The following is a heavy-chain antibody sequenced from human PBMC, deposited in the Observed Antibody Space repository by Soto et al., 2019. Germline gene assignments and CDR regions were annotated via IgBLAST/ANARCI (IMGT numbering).Heavy chain of an antibody. CDR1: GYTFFSYY. J-gene: IGHJ4*02. V-gene: IGHV1-46*01. CDR2: INPSGGST. CDR3: ARTYYSGRRVDY. Sequence: ASVEVSCKASGYTFFSYYMHWVRQAPGQGLEWMGIINPSGGSTSYAQKFQGRVTMTRDTSTSTVYMELSSLRSEDTAVYYCARTYYSGRRVDYWGQGTLVTVS. D-gene: IGHD4-4*01.